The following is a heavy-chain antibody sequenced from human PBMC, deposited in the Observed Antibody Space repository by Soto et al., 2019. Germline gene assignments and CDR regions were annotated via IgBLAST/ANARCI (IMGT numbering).Heavy chain of an antibody. J-gene: IGHJ4*02. CDR3: ANTQSSGWYEGEVDY. CDR2: ISYDGSNK. D-gene: IGHD6-19*01. CDR1: GFTFSSYG. V-gene: IGHV3-30*18. Sequence: PGGSLRLSCAASGFTFSSYGMHWVRQAPGKGLEWVAVISYDGSNKYYADSVKGRFTISRDNSKNTLYLQMNSLRAEDTAVYYCANTQSSGWYEGEVDYWGQGALVTV.